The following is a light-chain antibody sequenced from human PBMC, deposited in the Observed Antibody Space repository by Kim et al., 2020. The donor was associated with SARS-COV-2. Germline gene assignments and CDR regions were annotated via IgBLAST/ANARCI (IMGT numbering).Light chain of an antibody. V-gene: IGLV1-40*01. CDR1: SSNIGAGYE. J-gene: IGLJ1*01. CDR2: GDI. Sequence: QSVLTQSPSVSGAPGQRVTISCTGISSNIGAGYEVHWYQQLPGTAPKLLIYGDINRPSGVPDRFSGSKSGTSASLAITGLQTEDEADYYCQSYDNSLSGYVFRSGTKVTVL. CDR3: QSYDNSLSGYV.